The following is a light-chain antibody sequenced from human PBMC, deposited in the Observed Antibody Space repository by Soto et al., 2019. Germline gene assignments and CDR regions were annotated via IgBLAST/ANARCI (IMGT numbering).Light chain of an antibody. CDR3: QQYGNAPFT. CDR2: GAS. Sequence: TLSFSPGERATLTCRASQSVSSSYLAWFQQKPGQAPRLLIYGASSRATGIPDRFSGSGSGTDFTLTISRLEPEDFAVYYCQQYGNAPFTFGPGTKVDIK. V-gene: IGKV3-20*01. CDR1: QSVSSSY. J-gene: IGKJ3*01.